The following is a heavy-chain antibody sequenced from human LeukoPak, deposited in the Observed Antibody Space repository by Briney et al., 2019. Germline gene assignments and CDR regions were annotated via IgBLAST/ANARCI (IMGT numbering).Heavy chain of an antibody. CDR3: ARWGCSSTSCHKYWFDP. D-gene: IGHD2-2*01. Sequence: SETLSLTCTVSGGSISSGSYYWSWIRQPAGKGLEWIGRIYTSGSTNHNPSLKSRVTISVDTSKNQFSLKLSSVTAADTAVYYCARWGCSSTSCHKYWFDPWGQGTLVTVSS. CDR2: IYTSGST. V-gene: IGHV4-61*02. CDR1: GGSISSGSYY. J-gene: IGHJ5*02.